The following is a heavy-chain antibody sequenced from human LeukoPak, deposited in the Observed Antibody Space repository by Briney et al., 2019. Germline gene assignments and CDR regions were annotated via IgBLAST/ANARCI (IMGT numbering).Heavy chain of an antibody. CDR3: ARGDSSGYPDY. CDR1: GGSISNYY. CDR2: ISDSGSA. J-gene: IGHJ4*02. D-gene: IGHD3-22*01. Sequence: SETLSLTCTVSGGSISNYYWTWIRQPPGKGLEWVGHISDSGSANYNPSLKSRVTISGDTSKNQVSLNLGSVTAADTAVYYCARGDSSGYPDYWGQGSLVTVSS. V-gene: IGHV4-59*01.